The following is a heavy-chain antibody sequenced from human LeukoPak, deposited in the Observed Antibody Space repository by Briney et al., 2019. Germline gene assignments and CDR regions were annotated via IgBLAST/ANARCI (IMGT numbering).Heavy chain of an antibody. Sequence: SETLSLTCTVSGVSISSSNSYWGWIRQSPGKGLEWIGSIYSTGNTLYTPSLKSRVAISVDTSKNSFSLKLSSVTAADTAVYYCAREVTGSGVRWNYYYYYYMDVWGKGTTVTISS. CDR2: IYSTGNT. CDR3: AREVTGSGVRWNYYYYYYMDV. D-gene: IGHD3-10*01. V-gene: IGHV4-39*07. CDR1: GVSISSSNSY. J-gene: IGHJ6*03.